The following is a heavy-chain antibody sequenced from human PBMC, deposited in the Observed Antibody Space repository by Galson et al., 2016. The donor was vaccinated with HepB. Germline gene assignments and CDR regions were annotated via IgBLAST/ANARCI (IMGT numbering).Heavy chain of an antibody. V-gene: IGHV4-39*01. Sequence: SETLSLTCNVSGGSINSGNYFWGWVRRPPGMGLEWLGSVYFDGETHYSPSLKNRLTISIDTAMNQFSLKLNFVIAADTAVYYCARQSTLRGVMLYWFDRWGQGALVAVS. CDR1: GGSINSGNYF. J-gene: IGHJ5*02. CDR2: VYFDGET. D-gene: IGHD3-10*01. CDR3: ARQSTLRGVMLYWFDR.